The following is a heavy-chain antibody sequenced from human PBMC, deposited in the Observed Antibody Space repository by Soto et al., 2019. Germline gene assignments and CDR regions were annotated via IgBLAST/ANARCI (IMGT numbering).Heavy chain of an antibody. CDR1: GGSFSGYY. CDR2: INHSGST. V-gene: IGHV4-34*01. Sequence: QVQLQQWGAGLLKPSETLSLTCAVYGGSFSGYYWSWIRQPPGKGLEWIGEINHSGSTNYNPSLKSRVTISVDTSKNQFSLKLSSVTAADTAVYYCARARGPYYYYGMDVWGQGTTVTVSS. J-gene: IGHJ6*02. CDR3: ARARGPYYYYGMDV.